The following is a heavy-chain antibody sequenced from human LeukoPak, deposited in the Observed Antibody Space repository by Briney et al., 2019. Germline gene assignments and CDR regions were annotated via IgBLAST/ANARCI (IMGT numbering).Heavy chain of an antibody. CDR1: GYTFTSYG. CDR2: ISAYNGNT. J-gene: IGHJ5*02. CDR3: ARTGITIFGVVIIPTWFDP. D-gene: IGHD3-3*01. V-gene: IGHV1-18*01. Sequence: SVKVSCKASGYTFTSYGISWVRQAPGQGLEWMGWISAYNGNTNYAQKLQGRVTMSTDTSTSTAYMELRSLRSDDTAVYYCARTGITIFGVVIIPTWFDPWGQGTLVTVSS.